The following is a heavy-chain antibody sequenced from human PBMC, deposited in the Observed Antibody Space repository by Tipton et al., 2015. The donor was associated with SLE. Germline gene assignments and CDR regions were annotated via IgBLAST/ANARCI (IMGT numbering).Heavy chain of an antibody. Sequence: SLRLSCAASGFTVSSNYISWVRQAPGKGLEWVSVIYSGGTTYYIDSVRGRFTISRDNSKNTVYLQMNSLGAEDTAVYYCARNRIASRRDGMDAWGQGTTVTVSS. J-gene: IGHJ6*02. V-gene: IGHV3-53*01. CDR2: IYSGGTT. CDR1: GFTVSSNY. CDR3: ARNRIASRRDGMDA. D-gene: IGHD6-6*01.